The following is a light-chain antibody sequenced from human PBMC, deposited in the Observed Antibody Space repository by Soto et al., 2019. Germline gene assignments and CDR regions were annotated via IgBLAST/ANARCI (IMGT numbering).Light chain of an antibody. CDR2: WAS. J-gene: IGKJ2*01. V-gene: IGKV4-1*01. CDR3: QQYYSTPYT. CDR1: QSVLYSSNNKNY. Sequence: DIVMTQSPDSLAVSLGERATINCKSSQSVLYSSNNKNYLAWYQQRPGQPPMLLFYWASTRESGVPDRFSGSGSWTDFTLTISSLQADDVAVYYCQQYYSTPYTFGQGTKLEIK.